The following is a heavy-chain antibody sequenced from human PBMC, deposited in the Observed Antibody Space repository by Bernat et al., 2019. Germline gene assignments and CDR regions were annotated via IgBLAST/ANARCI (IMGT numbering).Heavy chain of an antibody. V-gene: IGHV3-30*03. J-gene: IGHJ6*02. D-gene: IGHD3-10*01. Sequence: QVQLVESGGGVVQPGRSLRLSCAASGFTFSSYGMHWVRQAPGKGLEWVAVISYDGSNKYYAESVKGRCTISRDNSKNTLYLQMNSLRAEDTAVYYCAVLWFGELTNKYYYYGMDVWGQGTTVTVSS. CDR2: ISYDGSNK. CDR3: AVLWFGELTNKYYYYGMDV. CDR1: GFTFSSYG.